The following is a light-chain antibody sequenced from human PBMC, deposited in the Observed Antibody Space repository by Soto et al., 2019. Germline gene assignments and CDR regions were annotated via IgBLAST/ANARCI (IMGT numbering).Light chain of an antibody. Sequence: DIQMTQSPSTLSASVGERVTITCRASQSISTWLAWYQQKPGNAPKLLIFDASNLESGVPSRFSGSGSGTEFTLTIDSLQPDDFATYYCQQYNSDSRTFGQGTELDMK. J-gene: IGKJ1*01. CDR3: QQYNSDSRT. CDR2: DAS. CDR1: QSISTW. V-gene: IGKV1-5*01.